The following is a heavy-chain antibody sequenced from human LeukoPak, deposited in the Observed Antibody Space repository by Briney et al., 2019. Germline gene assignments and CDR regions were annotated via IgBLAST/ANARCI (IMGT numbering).Heavy chain of an antibody. Sequence: SGGSLRLSCSASVFTFSSYAMHCVRQAPEEGLEYVSAISSNGGSTCYADSVKRRFTISRDNSKNTLYLQMSSLRAEDTAVYYCVKELVDYYYYYGMDVWGKGTTVTASS. J-gene: IGHJ6*04. CDR2: ISSNGGST. CDR1: VFTFSSYA. CDR3: VKELVDYYYYYGMDV. V-gene: IGHV3-64D*06.